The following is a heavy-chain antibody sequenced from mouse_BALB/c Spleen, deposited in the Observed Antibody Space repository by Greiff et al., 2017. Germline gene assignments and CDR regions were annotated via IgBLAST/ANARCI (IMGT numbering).Heavy chain of an antibody. CDR2: IDPDTGGT. Sequence: QVQLQQSGAELVRPGASVTLSCKASGYTFTDYEMHWVKQTTVHGLEWNGAIDPDTGGTAYNQKFKGKATLTADKSSSTAYMELRSLTSKDSAVYYYTRVAYESGSWYFDVWGAGTTVTVSA. CDR3: TRVAYESGSWYFDV. V-gene: IGHV1-15*01. D-gene: IGHD1-3*01. J-gene: IGHJ1*01. CDR1: GYTFTDYE.